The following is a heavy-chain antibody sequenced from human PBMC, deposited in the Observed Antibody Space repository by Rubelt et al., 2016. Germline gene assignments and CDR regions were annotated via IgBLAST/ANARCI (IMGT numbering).Heavy chain of an antibody. D-gene: IGHD3-10*01. CDR2: ISGSGVST. Sequence: QVQLVESGGGVVQPGRSLRLSCAASGFTFSSYGMHWVRQAPGKGLEWVSAISGSGVSTYFSGSVNGRFTSSRDNSKNTLYLQMNSLRAEDTAVYYCARDAWFTSFDYWGQGTLVTVSS. V-gene: IGHV3-NL1*01. CDR1: GFTFSSYG. J-gene: IGHJ4*02. CDR3: ARDAWFTSFDY.